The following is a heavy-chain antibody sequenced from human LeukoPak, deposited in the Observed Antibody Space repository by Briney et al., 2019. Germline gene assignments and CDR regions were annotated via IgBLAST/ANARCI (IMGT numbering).Heavy chain of an antibody. CDR2: SGSGGST. J-gene: IGHJ4*02. V-gene: IGHV3-23*01. D-gene: IGHD3-3*01. Sequence: PGGSLRLSCAASGFTFDDYAMSWVRQAPGKGLEWVSGSGSGGSTYYADSVKGRFTISRDNSKNTLYLQMNSLRAEDTAVYYCAKDFWSGYYPNYWGQGTLVTVSS. CDR3: AKDFWSGYYPNY. CDR1: GFTFDDYA.